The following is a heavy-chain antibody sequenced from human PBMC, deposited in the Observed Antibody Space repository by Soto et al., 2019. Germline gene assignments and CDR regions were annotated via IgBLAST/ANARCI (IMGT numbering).Heavy chain of an antibody. J-gene: IGHJ5*02. CDR1: GFTFSSYE. D-gene: IGHD6-19*01. Sequence: GSLRLSCAASGFTFSSYEMNWVRQAPGKGLEWVSYISSSGSTIYYADSVKGRFTISRDNAKNSLYLQMNSLRAEDTAVYYCARDGDSGWYNWFDPWGQGTLVTVSS. CDR3: ARDGDSGWYNWFDP. CDR2: ISSSGSTI. V-gene: IGHV3-48*03.